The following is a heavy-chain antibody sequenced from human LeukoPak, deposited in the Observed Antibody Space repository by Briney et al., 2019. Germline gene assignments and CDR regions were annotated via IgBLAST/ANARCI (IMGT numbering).Heavy chain of an antibody. Sequence: GGSLRLSCAVSGFTFSSYEMNWVRQAPGKGLEWVSYISSSSSTIYYADSVKGRFTISRDNAKNSLYLQMNSLRAEDTAVYYCARAAYDLLDYWGQGTLVTVSS. CDR3: ARAAYDLLDY. CDR2: ISSSSSTI. D-gene: IGHD3-16*01. CDR1: GFTFSSYE. J-gene: IGHJ4*02. V-gene: IGHV3-48*01.